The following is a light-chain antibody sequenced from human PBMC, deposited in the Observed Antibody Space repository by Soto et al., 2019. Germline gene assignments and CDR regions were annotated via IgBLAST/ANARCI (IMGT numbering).Light chain of an antibody. V-gene: IGKV3-15*01. CDR3: QQHNNWPWT. J-gene: IGKJ1*01. CDR2: GAS. Sequence: EIVMTQSPATLSVSPGERATLSCRASQGVTSNLVWYQQKPGQAPNLLIYGASTRATGIPARFSGSGSGTEFTLTISSLQSEDFAVYYCQQHNNWPWTFGQGTKVEIK. CDR1: QGVTSN.